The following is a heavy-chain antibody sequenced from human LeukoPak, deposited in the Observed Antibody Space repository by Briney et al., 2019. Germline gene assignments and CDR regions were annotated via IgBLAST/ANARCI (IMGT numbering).Heavy chain of an antibody. CDR3: ARGDIVVVPAAIRPYAFDI. J-gene: IGHJ3*02. D-gene: IGHD2-2*02. V-gene: IGHV1-18*01. CDR2: ISAYNGNT. Sequence: ASVKVSCKGSGYTFTSYGISWVRQAPGQGLECMGWISAYNGNTNYAQKLQGRVTMTTDTSTSTAYMELRSLRSDDTAVYYCARGDIVVVPAAIRPYAFDIWGQGTMVTVSS. CDR1: GYTFTSYG.